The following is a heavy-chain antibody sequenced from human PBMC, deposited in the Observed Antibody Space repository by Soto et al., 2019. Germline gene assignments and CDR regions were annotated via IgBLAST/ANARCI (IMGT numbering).Heavy chain of an antibody. CDR2: TYYRSKWYK. Sequence: SQTLSLTCAISGDSVSTKSAAWNWIRQSPSRGLEWLGRTYYRSKWYKDYAVSVKSRITINPDTSRNQFSLQLNSVIPEDTAVYYCARGGRSYFYGMDVWGQGTTVTVSS. CDR3: ARGGRSYFYGMDV. J-gene: IGHJ6*02. CDR1: GDSVSTKSAA. V-gene: IGHV6-1*01.